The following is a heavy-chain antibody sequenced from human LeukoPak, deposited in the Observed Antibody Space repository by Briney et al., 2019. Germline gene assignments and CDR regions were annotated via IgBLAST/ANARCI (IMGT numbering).Heavy chain of an antibody. V-gene: IGHV3-33*05. CDR1: GLTFTFSTSG. D-gene: IGHD3-16*02. CDR3: AREGGTIEIGEFDY. J-gene: IGHJ4*02. Sequence: GGSLRPTCAASGLTFTFSTSGIYWVRQAPGKGLEWVAIIQYDGSEKYYADSVKGRCTTSRDNSKNTVYLQMNSLTGEDMAIYYCAREGGTIEIGEFDYWGQGTLVTVSS. CDR2: IQYDGSEK.